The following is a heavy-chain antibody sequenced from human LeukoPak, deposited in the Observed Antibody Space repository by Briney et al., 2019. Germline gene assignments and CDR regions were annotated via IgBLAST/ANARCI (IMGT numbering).Heavy chain of an antibody. D-gene: IGHD3-16*01. J-gene: IGHJ5*02. V-gene: IGHV1-18*01. CDR2: ISAYNGNT. CDR3: AREWGVMIGGVQYNWFDP. CDR1: GGTFSNYP. Sequence: ASVKVSCKASGGTFSNYPVSWVRQAPGQGLEWMGWISAYNGNTNYAQKLQGRVTMTTDTSTSTAYMELRSLRSDDTAVYYCAREWGVMIGGVQYNWFDPWGQGTLVTVSS.